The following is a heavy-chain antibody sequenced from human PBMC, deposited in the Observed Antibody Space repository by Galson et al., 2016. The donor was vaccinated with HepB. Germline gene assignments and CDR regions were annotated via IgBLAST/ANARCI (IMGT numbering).Heavy chain of an antibody. CDR2: IRNKRDGGTA. D-gene: IGHD1-14*01. Sequence: SLRLSCAASGFTFSNYSLNWVRQAPGKGLEWVGNIRNKRDGGTADYGAPVKGRFTISRDDSKNTLYLQMSSLKTDDTAVYFCTTWDRGLDCWGQGTLVTVSS. CDR1: GFTFSNYS. CDR3: TTWDRGLDC. V-gene: IGHV3-15*05. J-gene: IGHJ4*02.